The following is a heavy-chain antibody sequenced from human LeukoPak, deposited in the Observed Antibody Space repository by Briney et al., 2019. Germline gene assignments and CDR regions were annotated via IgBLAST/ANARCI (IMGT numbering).Heavy chain of an antibody. V-gene: IGHV4-34*01. D-gene: IGHD6-13*01. J-gene: IGHJ4*02. CDR1: GGSFSGYY. Sequence: SETLSLTCAAYGGSFSGYYWSWIRQPPGKGLEWIGEINHSGSTNYNPSLKSRVTISVDTSKNQFSLKLSSVTAADTAVYYCARGRTQRRYSSSSPLFDYWGQGTLVTVSS. CDR2: INHSGST. CDR3: ARGRTQRRYSSSSPLFDY.